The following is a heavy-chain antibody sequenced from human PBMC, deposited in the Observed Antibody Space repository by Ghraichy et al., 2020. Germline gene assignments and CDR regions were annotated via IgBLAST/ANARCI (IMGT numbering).Heavy chain of an antibody. V-gene: IGHV3-30*18. CDR1: GFTFSSYG. CDR3: AKGDRITMVRGVSGFDP. CDR2: ISYDGSNK. Sequence: LNISCAASGFTFSSYGMHWVRQAPGKGLEWVAVISYDGSNKYYADSVKGRFTISRDNSKNTLYLQMNSLRAEDTAVYYCAKGDRITMVRGVSGFDPWGQGTLVTVSS. J-gene: IGHJ5*02. D-gene: IGHD3-10*01.